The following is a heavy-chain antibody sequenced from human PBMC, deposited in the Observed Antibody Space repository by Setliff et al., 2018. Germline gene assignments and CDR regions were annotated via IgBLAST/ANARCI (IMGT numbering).Heavy chain of an antibody. Sequence: GESLKISCKDSASTFSNYWIVWVPQMPGKGLEWMGMIYPDDSDTKYHPSFQGQVTISADKSISTAYLQWSSLKASDTAMYYCARALYPSSSIGHNWFDPWGQGTLVTVSS. CDR3: ARALYPSSSIGHNWFDP. V-gene: IGHV5-51*01. CDR1: ASTFSNYW. D-gene: IGHD2-2*01. J-gene: IGHJ5*02. CDR2: IYPDDSDT.